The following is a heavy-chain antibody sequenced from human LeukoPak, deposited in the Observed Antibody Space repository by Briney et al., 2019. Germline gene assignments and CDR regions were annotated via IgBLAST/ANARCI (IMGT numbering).Heavy chain of an antibody. D-gene: IGHD3-22*01. CDR1: GFTFSSYG. J-gene: IGHJ4*02. Sequence: GGSLRLSCAASGFTFSSYGMHWVCQAPGKGLEWVTTISGGGDKQYADHVKGRFTVSRDDSKNTLYLQMNSLRAEDTALYYCAKDVNSSGYYLGFDYWGQGTLVTVSS. CDR3: AKDVNSSGYYLGFDY. V-gene: IGHV3-23*01. CDR2: ISGGGDK.